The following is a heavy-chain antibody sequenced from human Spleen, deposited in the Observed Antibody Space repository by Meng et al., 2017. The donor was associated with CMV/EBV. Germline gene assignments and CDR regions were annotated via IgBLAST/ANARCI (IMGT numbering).Heavy chain of an antibody. Sequence: CKASGYTCTGYYIHGVRQATGEGLEWMGWINPNSGGTKYEQKFQGRVTMTRDTSISTAYMELSRLRYDDTAVYYCARAVVPAATFDPWGQGTLVTVSS. CDR3: ARAVVPAATFDP. CDR1: GYTCTGYY. J-gene: IGHJ5*02. V-gene: IGHV1-2*02. CDR2: INPNSGGT. D-gene: IGHD2-2*01.